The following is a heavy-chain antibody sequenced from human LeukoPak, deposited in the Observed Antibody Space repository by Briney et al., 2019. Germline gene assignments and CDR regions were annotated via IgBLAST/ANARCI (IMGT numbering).Heavy chain of an antibody. D-gene: IGHD3-10*01. CDR3: ARNRYYYGSGNYGVPNWFDP. Sequence: SSETLSLTCTVSGDSISTSNSYWGWIRQPPGKGLEWIGSIYYSGSTYYSPSLKSRVTISVDTSKNQFSLKLSSVTVADTAVYYCARNRYYYGSGNYGVPNWFDPWGQGTLVTVSS. V-gene: IGHV4-39*01. J-gene: IGHJ5*02. CDR1: GDSISTSNSY. CDR2: IYYSGST.